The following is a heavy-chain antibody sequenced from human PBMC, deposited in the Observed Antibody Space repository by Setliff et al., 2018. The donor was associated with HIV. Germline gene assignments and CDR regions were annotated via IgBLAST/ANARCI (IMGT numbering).Heavy chain of an antibody. CDR1: GGSISSYY. D-gene: IGHD3-10*01. J-gene: IGHJ6*03. CDR3: ARPRSGTYRGHYYYYMDV. CDR2: IYYSGST. V-gene: IGHV4-59*01. Sequence: SENLSLTCTVSGGSISSYYWSWIRQPPGRGLEWIGYIYYSGSTNYSPSLKSRVTISVDTSKNQFSLKLSSVTAADTAVYYCARPRSGTYRGHYYYYMDVWGKGTTVTVSS.